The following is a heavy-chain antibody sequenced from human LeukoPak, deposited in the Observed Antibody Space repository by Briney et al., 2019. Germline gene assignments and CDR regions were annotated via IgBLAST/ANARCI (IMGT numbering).Heavy chain of an antibody. CDR1: GGSISGYY. Sequence: PSETLSLTRTVSGGSISGYYWSWIRQPPGKRLEWIGYIYYSGSTNYNPSLKSRVTISVDTSKNQFSLKLSSVTAADTAVYYCAGGRRDAFDIWGQGTMVTVSS. J-gene: IGHJ3*02. CDR2: IYYSGST. CDR3: AGGRRDAFDI. V-gene: IGHV4-59*01.